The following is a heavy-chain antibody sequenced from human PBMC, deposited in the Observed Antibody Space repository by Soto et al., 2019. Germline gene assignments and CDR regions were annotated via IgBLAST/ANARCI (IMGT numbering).Heavy chain of an antibody. J-gene: IGHJ4*02. D-gene: IGHD6-6*01. Sequence: QVQLVQSGAEVKEPGASVKISCKGSGYTFTNFYIHWVRQAPGQGLEWMGIVNPNGGSTNYAQNSKGRITISRDTPTSTVYRDLSSLRSEDTAVYYCARGLASGDYWGQGTLVTVSS. CDR3: ARGLASGDY. V-gene: IGHV1-46*01. CDR1: GYTFTNFY. CDR2: VNPNGGST.